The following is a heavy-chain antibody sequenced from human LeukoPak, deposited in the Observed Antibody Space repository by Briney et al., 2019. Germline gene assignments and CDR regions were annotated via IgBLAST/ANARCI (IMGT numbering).Heavy chain of an antibody. CDR1: GFTFSSYS. V-gene: IGHV3-21*01. CDR3: ARALSYGDYAKNDAFDI. J-gene: IGHJ3*02. CDR2: ISSSSSYI. D-gene: IGHD4-17*01. Sequence: PGGSLRLSCAASGFTFSSYSMNWVRQAPGKGREWVSSISSSSSYIYYADSVKGRFTISRDNAKNSLYLQMNSLRAEDTAVYYCARALSYGDYAKNDAFDIWGQGTMVTVSS.